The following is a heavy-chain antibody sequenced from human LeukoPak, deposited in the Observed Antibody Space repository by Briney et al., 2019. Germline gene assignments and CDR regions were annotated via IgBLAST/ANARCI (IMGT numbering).Heavy chain of an antibody. Sequence: KTSETLSLTCTVSGGSVSSGSYYWSWIRQPPGKGLEWIGYIYYSGRTNYNPSLKSRVTISVDTSKNQFSLKLSSVTAADTAVYYCARAHVRVVRLWGQGTLVTVSS. CDR3: ARAHVRVVRL. V-gene: IGHV4-61*01. J-gene: IGHJ4*02. CDR1: GGSVSSGSYY. CDR2: IYYSGRT. D-gene: IGHD3-10*01.